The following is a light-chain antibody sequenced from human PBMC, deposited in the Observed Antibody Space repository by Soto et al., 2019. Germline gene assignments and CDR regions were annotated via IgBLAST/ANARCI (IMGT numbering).Light chain of an antibody. J-gene: IGKJ1*01. CDR3: HQRQSWPRT. V-gene: IGKV3-11*01. Sequence: EIVLTQSPATLSSSPGETATLSCRASQYVGTRLAWYQHKPGQAPRLLIYYTSNGATGIPARFSGSGSGTDFTLTINSLAPEDFAIYYCHQRQSWPRTFGQGTKV. CDR2: YTS. CDR1: QYVGTR.